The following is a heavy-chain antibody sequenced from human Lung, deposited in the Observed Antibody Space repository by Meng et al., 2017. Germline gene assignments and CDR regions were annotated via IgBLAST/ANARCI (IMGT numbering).Heavy chain of an antibody. J-gene: IGHJ4*02. CDR1: GGSLSDYY. D-gene: IGHD4-11*01. V-gene: IGHV4-34*02. CDR2: INHSWST. CDR3: ARGPTTMAHDFDY. Sequence: VHEPRGGAGLSIPSESLALTCVFSGGSLSDYYWSWIRQPPGKGLEWIGEINHSWSTNYNPSLESRATISVDTSQNNLSLKLSSVTAADSAVYYCARGPTTMAHDFDYWGQGTLVTVSS.